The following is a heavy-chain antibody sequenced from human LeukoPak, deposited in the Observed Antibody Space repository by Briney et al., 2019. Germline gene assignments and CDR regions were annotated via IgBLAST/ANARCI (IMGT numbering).Heavy chain of an antibody. Sequence: AGGSLRLSCAASGFTFSYYWMSWVRQAPGKGLEWVANMKQDGSEKYSVASVKGRFTISRDNAKNSLYLQMNSLRAEDTAVYYCARGATLGEYYDFWSGQDPFDIWGQGTMVTVSP. V-gene: IGHV3-7*04. CDR3: ARGATLGEYYDFWSGQDPFDI. J-gene: IGHJ3*02. CDR1: GFTFSYYW. CDR2: MKQDGSEK. D-gene: IGHD3-3*01.